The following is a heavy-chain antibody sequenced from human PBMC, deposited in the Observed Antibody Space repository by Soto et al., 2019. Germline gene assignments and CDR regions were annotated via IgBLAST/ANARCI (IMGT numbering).Heavy chain of an antibody. J-gene: IGHJ6*02. CDR2: IYYSGST. CDR3: ARSPGIAVAGNDYGMDV. D-gene: IGHD6-19*01. CDR1: GGSVSSGSYY. Sequence: SETRSRTCTVSGGSVSSGSYYWSWIRQPPGKVLEWIGYIYYSGSTNYNPSLKSRVTISVDTSKNQFSLKLSSVTAADTAVYYCARSPGIAVAGNDYGMDVWGQGTTVTVSS. V-gene: IGHV4-61*01.